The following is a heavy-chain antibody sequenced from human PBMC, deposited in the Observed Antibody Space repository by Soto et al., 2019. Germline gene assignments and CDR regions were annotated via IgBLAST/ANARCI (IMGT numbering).Heavy chain of an antibody. CDR2: IIPILGIA. V-gene: IGHV1-69*04. J-gene: IGHJ5*02. CDR3: ARDPRLETGNNNWFDP. CDR1: GGTFSSYT. D-gene: IGHD1-1*01. Sequence: GASVKVSCKASGGTFSSYTISWVRQAPGQGLEWMGRIIPILGIANYAQKFQGRVTITADKSTSTAYMELSSLRSEDTAVYYCARDPRLETGNNNWFDPWGQGTLVTVSS.